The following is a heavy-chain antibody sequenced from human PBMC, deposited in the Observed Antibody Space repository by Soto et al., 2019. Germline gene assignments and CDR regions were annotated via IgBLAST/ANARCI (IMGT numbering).Heavy chain of an antibody. J-gene: IGHJ6*02. Sequence: GGSLRLSCAASGFTFSSYAMSWVRQAPGKGLEWVSAISGSGGSTYYADSVKGRFTISRDNSKNTLYLQMNSLRAEDTAVYYCASRIAAAGLDEYYYYGMDVWGQGTTVTVSS. CDR3: ASRIAAAGLDEYYYYGMDV. V-gene: IGHV3-23*01. CDR1: GFTFSSYA. CDR2: ISGSGGST. D-gene: IGHD6-13*01.